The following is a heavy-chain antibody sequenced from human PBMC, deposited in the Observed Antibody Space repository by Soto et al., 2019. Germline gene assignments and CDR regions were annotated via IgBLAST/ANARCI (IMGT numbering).Heavy chain of an antibody. CDR1: GFTFTTYT. CDR3: ARGLIVARPVGAF. V-gene: IGHV3-48*01. Sequence: EVQLVESGGGLVQPGGSLRLSCAASGFTFTTYTMNWARQAPGKGLAWVSFITGRGVGSTYYADSVKGRFTISRDNAKNSLYLQMNSLRAEDTAVYYCARGLIVARPVGAFWGQGTRVIVSS. CDR2: ITGRGVGST. J-gene: IGHJ1*01. D-gene: IGHD6-6*01.